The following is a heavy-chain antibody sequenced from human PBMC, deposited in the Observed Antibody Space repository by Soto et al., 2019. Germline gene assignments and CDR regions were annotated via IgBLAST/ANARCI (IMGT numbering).Heavy chain of an antibody. Sequence: PGGSLRLSCAASGFFCSSYDMSWVRQAPGKGLEFVSTILVSDSTHYEYSVRGRFTISRDRSNNTVYLQMNSLTAGDTAVYYCAKSTATGGGAFDICGQGTMVTVSS. J-gene: IGHJ3*02. D-gene: IGHD3-16*01. CDR3: AKSTATGGGAFDI. CDR1: GFFCSSYD. V-gene: IGHV3-23*01. CDR2: ILVSDST.